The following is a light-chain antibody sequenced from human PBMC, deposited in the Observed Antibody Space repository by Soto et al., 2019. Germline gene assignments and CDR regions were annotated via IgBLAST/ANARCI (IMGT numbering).Light chain of an antibody. CDR2: DAS. CDR3: QHRSNWPPA. Sequence: EIVLTQSPATLSLSPGERANLSCRASQSVNSYLAWYQQKPGQGPRLLIYDASNRATGIPARFSGSGSGTDFTLTSSSLEPEDLAVYYCQHRSNWPPAFGGGTKVEIK. V-gene: IGKV3-11*01. CDR1: QSVNSY. J-gene: IGKJ4*01.